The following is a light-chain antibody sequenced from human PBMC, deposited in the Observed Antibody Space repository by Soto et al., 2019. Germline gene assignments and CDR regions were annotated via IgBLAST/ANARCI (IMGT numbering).Light chain of an antibody. CDR1: QSVSRN. CDR2: DAS. Sequence: EIVXTXXPXXXSVSPGERATLSCRASQSVSRNVAWYQQKPGQAPRLLIHDASTRATGISVRFSGSGSGTEFTLTISSLQSEDFAVYYCQQYNNWLWTFGQGTKVEIK. J-gene: IGKJ1*01. CDR3: QQYNNWLWT. V-gene: IGKV3-15*01.